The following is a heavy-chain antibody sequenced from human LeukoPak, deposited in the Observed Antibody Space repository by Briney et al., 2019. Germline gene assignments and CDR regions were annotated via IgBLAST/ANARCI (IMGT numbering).Heavy chain of an antibody. CDR1: GGSISSGGYY. J-gene: IGHJ6*02. CDR2: IYYSGST. V-gene: IGHV4-31*03. CDR3: ARVVKPPLAGYYGMDV. Sequence: SQTLSLTCTVSGGSISSGGYYWSWIRHHPGKGLEWIGYIYYSGSTYYNPSLKSRVTISVDTSKNQFSLKLSSVTAADTAVYYCARVVKPPLAGYYGMDVWGQGTTVTVSS. D-gene: IGHD3-10*01.